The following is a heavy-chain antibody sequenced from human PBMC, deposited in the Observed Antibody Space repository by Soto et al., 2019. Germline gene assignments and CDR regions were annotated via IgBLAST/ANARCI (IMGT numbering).Heavy chain of an antibody. CDR3: ARASCSGGSCSILAGDYYYYYMDV. Sequence: QVQLVQSGAEVKKPGSSVKVSCKASGGTFSSYTISWVRQAPGQGLEWMGRIIPILGIANYAQKFQGRVTITADKSTSTAYMELSSLRSEDTAVYYCARASCSGGSCSILAGDYYYYYMDVWGKGTTVTVSS. V-gene: IGHV1-69*02. D-gene: IGHD2-15*01. CDR1: GGTFSSYT. CDR2: IIPILGIA. J-gene: IGHJ6*03.